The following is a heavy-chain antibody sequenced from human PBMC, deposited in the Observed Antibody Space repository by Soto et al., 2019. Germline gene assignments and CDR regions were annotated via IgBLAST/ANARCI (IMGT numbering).Heavy chain of an antibody. CDR1: GFTVSSNY. V-gene: IGHV3-53*02. CDR3: ARVSVQWLVQEN. J-gene: IGHJ4*02. CDR2: IYFGGNT. D-gene: IGHD6-19*01. Sequence: EGQLVETGGGLIQPGGSLRLSCEASGFTVSSNYMSWVRQAPGKGLESVSIIYFGGNTYYAESVKGRFTISRDNSKNTMYLQMNSLRADDSAVYYCARVSVQWLVQENWGQGTLVTVSS.